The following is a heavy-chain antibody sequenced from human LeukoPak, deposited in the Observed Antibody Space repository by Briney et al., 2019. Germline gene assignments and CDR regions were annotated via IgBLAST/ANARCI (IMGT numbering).Heavy chain of an antibody. CDR2: IYTSGST. D-gene: IGHD3-3*01. Sequence: PSETLSLTCTVSGGSISSGSYYWSWIRQPAGKGLEWIGRIYTSGSTNYNPSLKSRVTISVDTSKNQFSLKLSSVTAADTAVYYCASSSGSPRYFDLWGRGTLVTVSS. J-gene: IGHJ2*01. CDR1: GGSISSGSYY. CDR3: ASSSGSPRYFDL. V-gene: IGHV4-61*02.